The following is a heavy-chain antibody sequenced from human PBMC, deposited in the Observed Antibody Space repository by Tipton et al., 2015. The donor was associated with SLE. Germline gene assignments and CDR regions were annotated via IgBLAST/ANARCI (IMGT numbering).Heavy chain of an antibody. V-gene: IGHV4-39*01. D-gene: IGHD3-10*01. CDR3: ARQWWFGELLYQSRWFDP. CDR1: GGSISSSTYY. Sequence: GLVKPSETLSLTCTVSGGSISSSTYYWGWIRQPPWKGLEWIGNIYYSGSTYYNPSLKSRVTISVDTSKNQFSLKLNSVTAADTAVYYCARQWWFGELLYQSRWFDPWGQGTLVTVSS. J-gene: IGHJ5*02. CDR2: IYYSGST.